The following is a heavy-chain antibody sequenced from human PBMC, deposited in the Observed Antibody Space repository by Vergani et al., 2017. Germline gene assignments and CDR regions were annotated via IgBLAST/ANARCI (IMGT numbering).Heavy chain of an antibody. CDR2: IYYSGST. Sequence: QLQLQESGPGLVKPSETLSLTCTVSGGSISSSSYYWGWIRQPPGKGLEWIGSIYYSGSTYYNPSLKSRVTISVDTSKNQFSLKLSSVTAAATAVYYCARSTGWGSILQRAYWYFDLWGRGTLVTVSS. D-gene: IGHD7-27*01. V-gene: IGHV4-39*07. J-gene: IGHJ2*01. CDR1: GGSISSSSYY. CDR3: ARSTGWGSILQRAYWYFDL.